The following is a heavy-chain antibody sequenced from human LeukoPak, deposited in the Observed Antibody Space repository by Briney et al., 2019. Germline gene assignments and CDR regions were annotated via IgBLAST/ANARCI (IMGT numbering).Heavy chain of an antibody. Sequence: SETLSLTCSVSGVSLSSYYLSWIRQPAGKGLESIGHISTSGSTNYNTSLKSRVTMSVDASKNQFSLPLSSVTSADTAVYYCARVRYSDSSVLTRKRSYYFDYWGQGTLVTVSS. CDR1: GVSLSSYY. D-gene: IGHD3-22*01. J-gene: IGHJ4*02. CDR2: ISTSGST. CDR3: ARVRYSDSSVLTRKRSYYFDY. V-gene: IGHV4-4*07.